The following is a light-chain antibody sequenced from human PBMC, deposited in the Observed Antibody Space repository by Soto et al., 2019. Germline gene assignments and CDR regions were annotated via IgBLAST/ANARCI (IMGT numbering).Light chain of an antibody. V-gene: IGKV3-11*01. CDR2: DAS. Sequence: EIVLTQSPATLSLSPGERATLSCRASQSVSSYLAWYQQKPGQAPRLLIYDASNRATGIPARFSGSGSGTDFTLTIRRLEPEDFEVYYCQQRSNWRALTFGGGTKVEIK. J-gene: IGKJ4*01. CDR1: QSVSSY. CDR3: QQRSNWRALT.